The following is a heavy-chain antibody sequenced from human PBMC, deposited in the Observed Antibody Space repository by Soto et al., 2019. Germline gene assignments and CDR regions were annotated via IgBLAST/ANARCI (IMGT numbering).Heavy chain of an antibody. CDR1: GFSISSRCF. Sequence: SESLSLTCAVSGFSISSRCFWGGIRQPQGKGLEWIGSLYHSGSTYYNPSLKSRVTISIDTCKNQFSRKLNSVTAADTAVYYCATGAGTDYYYYGMDVWGQGTTLTVSS. V-gene: IGHV4-38-2*01. CDR3: ATGAGTDYYYYGMDV. CDR2: LYHSGST. D-gene: IGHD6-19*01. J-gene: IGHJ6*02.